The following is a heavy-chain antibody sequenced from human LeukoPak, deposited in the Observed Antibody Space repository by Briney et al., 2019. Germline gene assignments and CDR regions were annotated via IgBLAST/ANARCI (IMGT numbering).Heavy chain of an antibody. V-gene: IGHV4-34*01. J-gene: IGHJ4*02. CDR2: INHSGTT. CDR3: ARGGVESGYSCDY. D-gene: IGHD5-12*01. Sequence: SGTLSLTWPGHGGSFNGYYWGWIRQPPGKGLEWDGEINHSGTTNYNPSLKSRVTISVDTSKNQFSLKLSSVTAADTAVYYCARGGVESGYSCDYWGQGTLDTVSS. CDR1: GGSFNGYY.